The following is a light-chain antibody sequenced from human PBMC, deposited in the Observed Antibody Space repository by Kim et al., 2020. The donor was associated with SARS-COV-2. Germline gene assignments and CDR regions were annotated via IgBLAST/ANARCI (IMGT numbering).Light chain of an antibody. V-gene: IGLV3-1*01. CDR1: KVGDKY. Sequence: PGQTASITCSGDKVGDKYACWYQQKPGQSPVLVIYQDSKRPSGIPERFSGSNSGNTATLTIRGTQAMDEADYYCQAWDSSTAWRVFGGGTQLTVL. J-gene: IGLJ3*02. CDR3: QAWDSSTAWRV. CDR2: QDS.